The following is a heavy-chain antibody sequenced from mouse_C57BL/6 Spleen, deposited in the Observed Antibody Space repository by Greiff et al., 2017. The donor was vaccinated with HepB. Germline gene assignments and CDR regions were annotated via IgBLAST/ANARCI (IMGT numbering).Heavy chain of an antibody. CDR3: ARGRDFRGYFDY. CDR1: GYAFSSYW. CDR2: IYPGDGDT. V-gene: IGHV1-80*01. Sequence: QVQLQQSGAELVKPGASVKISCKASGYAFSSYWMNWVKQRPGKGLEWIGQIYPGDGDTNYNGKFKGKATLTADKSSSTAYMQLSSLTSEDSAVYFCARGRDFRGYFDYWGQGTTLTVSS. D-gene: IGHD3-3*01. J-gene: IGHJ2*01.